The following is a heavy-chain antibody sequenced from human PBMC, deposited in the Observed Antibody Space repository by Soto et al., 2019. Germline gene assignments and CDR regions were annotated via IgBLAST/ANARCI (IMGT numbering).Heavy chain of an antibody. V-gene: IGHV3-48*02. CDR3: AATTVTTFYYYYYGMDV. CDR2: ISSSSSTI. D-gene: IGHD4-17*01. J-gene: IGHJ6*02. Sequence: VVSLRLSYGTSGFMFSSYSTNRLRQAPGKGLEWVSYISSSSSTIYYADSVKGRFTISRDNAKNSLYLQMNSLRDEDTAVYYCAATTVTTFYYYYYGMDVWGQGT. CDR1: GFMFSSYS.